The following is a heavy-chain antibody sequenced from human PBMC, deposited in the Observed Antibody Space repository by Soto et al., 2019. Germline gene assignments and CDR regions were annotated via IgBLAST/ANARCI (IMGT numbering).Heavy chain of an antibody. CDR2: INPSGGRT. Sequence: QVQLVQSGAEVKKPGASVKVSCKASGYTFTSHYMHWVRQAPGQGLEWMGIINPSGGRTSYAQKVQCRVSMTGDTSTSTVYLEVSSLRSEDTVVYYCARGEGYCWEAGGMVADYWGQGTLVAVSS. CDR1: GYTFTSHY. CDR3: ARGEGYCWEAGGMVADY. V-gene: IGHV1-46*04. J-gene: IGHJ4*02. D-gene: IGHD3-10*01.